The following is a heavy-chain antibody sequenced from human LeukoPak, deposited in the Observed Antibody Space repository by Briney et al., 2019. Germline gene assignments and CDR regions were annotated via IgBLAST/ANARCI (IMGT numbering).Heavy chain of an antibody. CDR3: AKSGGYGLIDY. V-gene: IGHV4-38-2*02. CDR1: GYSISSGYY. Sequence: PSETLSLTCTVSGYSISSGYYWGWIRQPPGKGLEWIGSIYHSGGTYYNPSLKSRVTISIETSKNQISLRLNSVTAADTAMYYCAKSGGYGLIDYWGQGTLVTVSS. J-gene: IGHJ4*02. CDR2: IYHSGGT. D-gene: IGHD1-26*01.